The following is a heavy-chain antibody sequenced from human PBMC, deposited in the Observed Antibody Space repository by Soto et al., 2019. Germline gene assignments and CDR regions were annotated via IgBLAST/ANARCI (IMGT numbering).Heavy chain of an antibody. V-gene: IGHV4-59*11. J-gene: IGHJ4*02. Sequence: SETLSLTCTVSGGSISGHYWIWIRQPPGEGMEWIGYIFYSGSTTYNNNPSLKSRVFISVDTSKNQFYLRLSSVTAADTAVYYCARVGSSGWSPDYWGQGTLVTVSS. CDR1: GGSISGHY. CDR3: ARVGSSGWSPDY. CDR2: IFYSGSTTY. D-gene: IGHD6-19*01.